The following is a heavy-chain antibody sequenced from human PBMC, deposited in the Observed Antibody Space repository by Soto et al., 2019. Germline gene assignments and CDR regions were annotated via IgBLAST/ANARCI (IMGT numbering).Heavy chain of an antibody. Sequence: GGSLRLSCAVSGFTFSNYGMHWVRQAPGKGLEWVAVIWYDGSNKYYADSVKGRFTISRDNSKNTLYLQMNSLRAEETAVYYCASAADYYGSGSYLVDHWGQGTLVTVSS. CDR1: GFTFSNYG. V-gene: IGHV3-33*01. CDR3: ASAADYYGSGSYLVDH. J-gene: IGHJ4*02. D-gene: IGHD3-10*01. CDR2: IWYDGSNK.